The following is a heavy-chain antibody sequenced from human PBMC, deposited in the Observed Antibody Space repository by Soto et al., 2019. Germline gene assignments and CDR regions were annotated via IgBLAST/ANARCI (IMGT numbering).Heavy chain of an antibody. CDR1: GNTFTSYG. J-gene: IGHJ4*02. CDR3: ARAPYSSSWFPHFDV. CDR2: IGAYNGNT. Sequence: ASVKVSCKASGNTFTSYGISWVRQAPGQGLEWMGWIGAYNGNTNYAQKLQGRVTMTTDTSTSTAYMELRSLRSDDTAVYYCARAPYSSSWFPHFDVWGQGTLVTVSS. V-gene: IGHV1-18*01. D-gene: IGHD6-13*01.